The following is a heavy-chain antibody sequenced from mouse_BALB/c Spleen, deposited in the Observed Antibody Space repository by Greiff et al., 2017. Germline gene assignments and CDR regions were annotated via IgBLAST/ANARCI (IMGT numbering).Heavy chain of an antibody. CDR1: GFTFSSYA. V-gene: IGHV5-9-3*01. J-gene: IGHJ1*01. D-gene: IGHD2-4*01. CDR3: ARHGGYDYDEYFDV. CDR2: ISSGGSYT. Sequence: EVMLVESGGGLVKPGGSLKLSCAASGFTFSSYAMSWVRQTPEKRLEWVATISSGGSYTYYPDSVKGRFTISRDNAKNTLYLQMSSLRSEDTAMYYCARHGGYDYDEYFDVWGAGTTVTVSS.